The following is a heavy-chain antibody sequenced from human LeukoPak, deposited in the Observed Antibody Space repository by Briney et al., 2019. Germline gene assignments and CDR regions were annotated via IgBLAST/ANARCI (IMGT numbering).Heavy chain of an antibody. V-gene: IGHV3-21*01. CDR1: GFTFSSYS. J-gene: IGHJ6*04. D-gene: IGHD2-2*01. Sequence: GGSLRLSCAASGFTFSSYSMNWVRQAPGKGLEWVSSISSSSSYIYYADSVKGRFTISRDNAKNSLYLQMNRLRAEDTAVYYCARDGVVPAATNYYYYYGIDVWGKGTTVTVSS. CDR2: ISSSSSYI. CDR3: ARDGVVPAATNYYYYYGIDV.